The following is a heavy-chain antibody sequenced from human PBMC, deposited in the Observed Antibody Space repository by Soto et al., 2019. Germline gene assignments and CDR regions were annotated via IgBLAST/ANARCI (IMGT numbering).Heavy chain of an antibody. CDR3: ARRGGRSTSYYYYYMDV. Sequence: ASVKVSCKASGYTFTSYDINWVRQMPGKGLEWMGIIYPGDSDTRYSPSFQGQVTISADKSISTAYLQWSSLKASDTAIYYCARRGGRSTSYYYYYMDVWGKGTTVTVSS. D-gene: IGHD2-2*01. CDR1: GYTFTSYD. J-gene: IGHJ6*03. CDR2: IYPGDSDT. V-gene: IGHV5-51*01.